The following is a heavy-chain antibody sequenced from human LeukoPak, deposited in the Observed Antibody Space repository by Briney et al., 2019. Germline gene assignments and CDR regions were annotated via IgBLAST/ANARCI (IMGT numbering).Heavy chain of an antibody. Sequence: PGGSLRLSCAASGFTFSSYGMSWVRQAPGKGLEWVSGISGSGDNTYYANSVKGRFTISRDNSKNTLYLQMNSLRAEDTAVYYCAKGPYDILTRRAAKYFQHWGQGTLVTVSS. CDR3: AKGPYDILTRRAAKYFQH. J-gene: IGHJ1*01. D-gene: IGHD3-9*01. V-gene: IGHV3-23*01. CDR2: ISGSGDNT. CDR1: GFTFSSYG.